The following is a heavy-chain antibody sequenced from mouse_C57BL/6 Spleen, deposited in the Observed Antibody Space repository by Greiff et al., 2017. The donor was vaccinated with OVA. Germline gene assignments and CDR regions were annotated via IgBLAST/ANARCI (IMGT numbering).Heavy chain of an antibody. Sequence: LVESGAELARPGASVKLSCKASGYTFTSYGISWVKQSTGQGLEWIGEIYPRSGNTYYNEKFKGKATLTADKSSSTAYMELRSLTSEDSAVYFSAKSAWNRSYYFDYWGQGTTLTVSS. V-gene: IGHV1-81*01. CDR2: IYPRSGNT. D-gene: IGHD6-1*01. CDR1: GYTFTSYG. CDR3: AKSAWNRSYYFDY. J-gene: IGHJ2*01.